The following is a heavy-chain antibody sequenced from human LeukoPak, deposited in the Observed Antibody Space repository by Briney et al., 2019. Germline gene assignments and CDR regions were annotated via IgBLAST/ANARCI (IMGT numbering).Heavy chain of an antibody. D-gene: IGHD5-12*01. CDR3: VRDFKWLETFEI. CDR1: GFTFSYYA. J-gene: IGHJ3*02. Sequence: GGSLRLSCAASGFTFSYYAMHWVRQAPGKGLEDVSTISSNGLTTYYGNSVKGRFTVSRDNSKNTLYLQMGSLRPEDMAVYYCVRDFKWLETFEIWGRGTMVTVSS. CDR2: ISSNGLTT. V-gene: IGHV3-64*01.